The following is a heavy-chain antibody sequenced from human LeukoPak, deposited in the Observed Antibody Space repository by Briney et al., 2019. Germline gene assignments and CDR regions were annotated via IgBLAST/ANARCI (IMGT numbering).Heavy chain of an antibody. J-gene: IGHJ4*02. V-gene: IGHV3-33*01. CDR1: GVAFSSFG. Sequence: GGPLRLSCAASGVAFSSFGMRWVRQAPGKGLEWVAVIWYDGGHKYCADSVKGRFSISRDNSKNTLYLQMNSLRAEDTAVYYCARDRDYDSANFDYWGQGTLVTVSS. CDR2: IWYDGGHK. D-gene: IGHD3-22*01. CDR3: ARDRDYDSANFDY.